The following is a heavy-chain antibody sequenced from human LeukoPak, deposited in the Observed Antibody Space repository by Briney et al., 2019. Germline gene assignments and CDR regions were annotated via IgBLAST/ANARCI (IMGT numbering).Heavy chain of an antibody. CDR3: ARGVYCSSTSCPPHGAFDI. CDR2: INHSGST. CDR1: GGSFSGYY. J-gene: IGHJ3*02. Sequence: SETLSLTCAVYGGSFSGYYWSWIRQPPGKGLEWIGEINHSGSTNYNPSLKSRVTISVDTSKNQFSLELNSVTAADTAVYYCARGVYCSSTSCPPHGAFDIWGQGTMVTVSS. D-gene: IGHD2-2*01. V-gene: IGHV4-34*01.